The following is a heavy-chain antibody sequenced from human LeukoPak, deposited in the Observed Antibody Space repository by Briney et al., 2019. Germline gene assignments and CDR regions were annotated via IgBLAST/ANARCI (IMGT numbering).Heavy chain of an antibody. V-gene: IGHV3-33*01. D-gene: IGHD6-13*01. J-gene: IGHJ4*02. CDR1: GFTFSSYG. Sequence: GGSLRLSCAASGFTFSSYGMHWVRQAPGKGLEWVAVIWYDGSNKYYADSVKGRFTISRDNSKNTLYLQMNSLRAEDTAVYYCARDPSSSWASDYWGQGTLVTVSS. CDR2: IWYDGSNK. CDR3: ARDPSSSWASDY.